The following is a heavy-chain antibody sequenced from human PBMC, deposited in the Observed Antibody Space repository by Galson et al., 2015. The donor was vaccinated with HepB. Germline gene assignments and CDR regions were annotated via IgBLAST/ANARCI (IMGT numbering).Heavy chain of an antibody. Sequence: SLRLSCAASGFTFSTYAMSRVRQAPGKGLEWVSTVSTSGGSTYYADSVKGRFTISRDNFKNTLYLQMNSLRAEDTAVYYCAKHRRWLVVDYWGQGTLVTVSS. D-gene: IGHD6-19*01. CDR3: AKHRRWLVVDY. CDR1: GFTFSTYA. CDR2: VSTSGGST. J-gene: IGHJ4*02. V-gene: IGHV3-23*01.